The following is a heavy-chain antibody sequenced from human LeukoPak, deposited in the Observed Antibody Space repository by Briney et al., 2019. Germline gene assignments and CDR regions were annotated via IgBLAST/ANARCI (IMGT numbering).Heavy chain of an antibody. Sequence: ASVKVSCKASGYTFTGYYMHWVRQAPGQGLEWMGWINPNSGGTNYAQKFQGRVTMTRDTSISTAYMELSRLRSEDTAVYYCARIGSEKWSFDYWGQGTLVTVSS. CDR3: ARIGSEKWSFDY. CDR1: GYTFTGYY. V-gene: IGHV1-2*02. D-gene: IGHD2-15*01. J-gene: IGHJ4*02. CDR2: INPNSGGT.